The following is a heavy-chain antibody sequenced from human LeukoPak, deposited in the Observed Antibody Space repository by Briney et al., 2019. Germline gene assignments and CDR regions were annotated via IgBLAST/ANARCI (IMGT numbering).Heavy chain of an antibody. D-gene: IGHD3-16*01. J-gene: IGHJ4*02. V-gene: IGHV3-66*01. CDR2: IYSGGST. Sequence: PGGSLRLSCAASGFTFSNAWMNWVRQAPGKGLEWVSVIYSGGSTYYADSVKDRFTISRDNSNNTLYLQMNSLRAEDTAVYYCARADGALDYWGPGTLVTVSS. CDR1: GFTFSNAW. CDR3: ARADGALDY.